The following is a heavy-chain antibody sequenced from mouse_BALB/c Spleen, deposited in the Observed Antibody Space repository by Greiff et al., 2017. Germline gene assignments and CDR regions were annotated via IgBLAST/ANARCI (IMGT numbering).Heavy chain of an antibody. CDR1: GYTFTSYY. J-gene: IGHJ4*01. Sequence: QVQLQQSGPELVKPGASVRISCKASGYTFTSYYIHWVKQRPGQGLEWIGWIYPGNVNTKYNEKFKGKATLTADKSSSTAYMQLSSLTSEDSAVYFCARATDFLYAMDYWGQGTSVTVSS. V-gene: IGHV1S56*01. CDR2: IYPGNVNT. CDR3: ARATDFLYAMDY. D-gene: IGHD1-2*01.